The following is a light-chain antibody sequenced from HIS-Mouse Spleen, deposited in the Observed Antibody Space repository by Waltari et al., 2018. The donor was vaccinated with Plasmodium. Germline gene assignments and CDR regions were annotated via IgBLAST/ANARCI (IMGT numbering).Light chain of an antibody. CDR3: QQYNSYQ. V-gene: IGKV1-5*03. Sequence: DIQMTQSTSTLSASVGDRVTITCRASQRISSWLAWYQQKPGKAPKLLIYKASSLESGVPSRFSGSGSGTEFTLTISSLQPDDFATYYCQQYNSYQFGQGTKVEIK. CDR2: KAS. CDR1: QRISSW. J-gene: IGKJ1*01.